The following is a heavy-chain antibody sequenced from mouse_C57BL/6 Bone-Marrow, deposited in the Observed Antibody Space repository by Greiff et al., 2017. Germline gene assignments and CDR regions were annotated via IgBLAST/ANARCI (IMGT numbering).Heavy chain of an antibody. V-gene: IGHV1-85*01. J-gene: IGHJ2*01. CDR2: ICPRDGST. CDR1: GYTFTSYD. CDR3: AIITTVVAKGY. Sequence: VQLQQSGPELVKPGASVKLSCKASGYTFTSYDINWVKQRPGQGLEWIGWICPRDGSTKYNEKFQGKATLTVDTSSSTAYMELHSLTSEVSAVYFCAIITTVVAKGYWGQGTTLTVSS. D-gene: IGHD1-1*01.